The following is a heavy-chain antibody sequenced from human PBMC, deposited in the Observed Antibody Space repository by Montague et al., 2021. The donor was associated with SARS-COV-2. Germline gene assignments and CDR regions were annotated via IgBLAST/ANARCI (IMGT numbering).Heavy chain of an antibody. V-gene: IGHV4-61*02. D-gene: IGHD3-10*01. CDR1: GGSISSGYFY. CDR2: IYPGGNT. J-gene: IGHJ5*01. Sequence: TLSLTCTVSGGSISSGYFYWSWIRQPAGKGLEWIGLIYPGGNTNYNPSLKSRVTISVDTSKNQFSLKLSSVTAADTAVYYCARARGSHYMSWFDSWGQGTLVLVSS. CDR3: ARARGSHYMSWFDS.